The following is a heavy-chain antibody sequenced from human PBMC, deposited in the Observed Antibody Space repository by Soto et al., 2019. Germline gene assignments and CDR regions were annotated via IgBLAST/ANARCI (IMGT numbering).Heavy chain of an antibody. CDR3: TVGGAGHPFDY. Sequence: WTWIRQPPGKGLEWIGNIHYSGSTNYSPSLKGRVIISVDTSENQSSLKLSSVTTADTAVYSCTVGGAGHPFDYWGQGTLVTVSS. J-gene: IGHJ4*02. CDR2: IHYSGST. D-gene: IGHD3-16*01. V-gene: IGHV4-59*01.